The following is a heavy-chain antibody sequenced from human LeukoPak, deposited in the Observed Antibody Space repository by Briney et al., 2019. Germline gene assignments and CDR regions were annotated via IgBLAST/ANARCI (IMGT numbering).Heavy chain of an antibody. D-gene: IGHD6-19*01. CDR2: ISSNGGST. CDR1: GFSFSSYT. Sequence: GGSLRLSCSASGFSFSSYTMHWVRQAPEKGLEHVSAISSNGGSTYYADSVKGRFTISRDNSKNTLYLQMSSLRAEDTAVYYCVKATMSRFLPGIAVAGTSNYYGMDVWGQGTTVTVSS. J-gene: IGHJ6*02. V-gene: IGHV3-64D*09. CDR3: VKATMSRFLPGIAVAGTSNYYGMDV.